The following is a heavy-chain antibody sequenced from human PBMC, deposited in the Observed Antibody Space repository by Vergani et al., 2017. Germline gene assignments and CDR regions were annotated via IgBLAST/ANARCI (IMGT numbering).Heavy chain of an antibody. V-gene: IGHV4-39*01. D-gene: IGHD3-9*01. J-gene: IGHJ5*02. CDR3: ARHVFDGQEAWFDP. CDR2: IYYSGST. CDR1: GGSISSYY. Sequence: QLQLQESGPGLVKPSETLSLTCTVSGGSISSYYWGWIRQPPGKGLEWIGSIYYSGSTYYNPSLKSRVTISVDTSKNQFSLKLSSVTAADTAVYYCARHVFDGQEAWFDPWGQGTLVTVSS.